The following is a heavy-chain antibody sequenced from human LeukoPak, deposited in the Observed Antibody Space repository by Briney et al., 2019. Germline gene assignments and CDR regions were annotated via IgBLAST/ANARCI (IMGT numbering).Heavy chain of an antibody. J-gene: IGHJ4*02. CDR3: ARQSSGWPFDY. V-gene: IGHV3-23*01. D-gene: IGHD6-19*01. CDR1: GFTFSSYG. CDR2: ISTTGGST. Sequence: GGTLRLSCAASGFTFSSYGMSWVRQAPGKGLEWVSAISTTGGSTYYADSVKGRFTISRDNSKNTLYLQMNSLRAEDTAVYYCARQSSGWPFDYWGQGTLVTVSS.